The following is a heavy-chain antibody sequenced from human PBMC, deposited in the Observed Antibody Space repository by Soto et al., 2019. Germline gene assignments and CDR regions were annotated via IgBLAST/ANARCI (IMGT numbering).Heavy chain of an antibody. CDR2: IYYSGRT. CDR3: ARVDYGGNSAEYFQH. J-gene: IGHJ1*01. V-gene: IGHV4-31*03. CDR1: GGSISSGGYY. Sequence: QVQLQESGPGLVKPSQTLSLPCTVSGGSISSGGYYWSWISQHPGKGLEWIGYIYYSGRTYYNPSLQSRVVISVDTSKNQFSLKLSSVTAADTAVYYCARVDYGGNSAEYFQHWGQGTLVTVSS. D-gene: IGHD4-17*01.